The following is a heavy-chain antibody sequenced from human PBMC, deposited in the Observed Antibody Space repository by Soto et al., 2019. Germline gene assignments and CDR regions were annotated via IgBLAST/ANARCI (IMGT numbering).Heavy chain of an antibody. CDR1: GDTFSSYA. V-gene: IGHV1-46*01. D-gene: IGHD5-18*01. CDR2: INPSGGST. CDR3: ARVGMKVDTAMVFDY. Sequence: ASVKVSCKASGDTFSSYAISWVRQAPGQGLEWMGIINPSGGSTSYAQKFQGRVTMTRDTSTSTVYMELSSLRSEDTAVYYCARVGMKVDTAMVFDYWGQGTLVTVSS. J-gene: IGHJ4*02.